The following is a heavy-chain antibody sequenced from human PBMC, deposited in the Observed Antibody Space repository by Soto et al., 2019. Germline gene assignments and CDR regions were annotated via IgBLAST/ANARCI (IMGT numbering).Heavy chain of an antibody. Sequence: PGGSLRLSCVASGFTFSSSWMTWARQAPGKGLEWVANIKQDGSQKYYVDSVKGRFTISRDNAKNSLYLQMNSLRADDTAVYYCARDGYYYATGVWGQGTTVTVSS. V-gene: IGHV3-7*03. J-gene: IGHJ6*02. CDR3: ARDGYYYATGV. CDR1: GFTFSSSW. CDR2: IKQDGSQK.